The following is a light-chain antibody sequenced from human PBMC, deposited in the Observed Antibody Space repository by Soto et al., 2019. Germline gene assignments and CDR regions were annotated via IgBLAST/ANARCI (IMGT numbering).Light chain of an antibody. V-gene: IGLV1-47*01. CDR3: QSYDSSLSAHYV. CDR1: SSNIGKKY. Sequence: QSVLTQPPSASGTPGQTVTISCSGSSSNIGKKYVYWYQQLPGTAPKVLMYRNNQRPSGVPDRFSGSKSGTSASLAITGLQADDEADYYCQSYDSSLSAHYVFGTGTKVTVL. CDR2: RNN. J-gene: IGLJ1*01.